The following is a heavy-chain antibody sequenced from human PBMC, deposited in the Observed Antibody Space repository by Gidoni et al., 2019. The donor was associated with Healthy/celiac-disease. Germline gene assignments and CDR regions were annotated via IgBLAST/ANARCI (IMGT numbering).Heavy chain of an antibody. D-gene: IGHD5-12*01. J-gene: IGHJ4*02. CDR1: GFTVSSTY. Sequence: EVQLVESGGGLIQPGGSLRLSCAASGFTVSSTYMSWVRQAPGKGLEWVSVIYSGGSTYYADSVKGRFTISRDNSKNTLYLQMNSLRAEDTAVYYCARHRDGYNLPGYDYWGQGTLVTVSS. V-gene: IGHV3-53*01. CDR2: IYSGGST. CDR3: ARHRDGYNLPGYDY.